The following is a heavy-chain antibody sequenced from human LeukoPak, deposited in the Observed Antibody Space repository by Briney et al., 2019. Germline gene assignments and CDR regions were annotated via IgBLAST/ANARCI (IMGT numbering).Heavy chain of an antibody. V-gene: IGHV4-61*05. J-gene: IGHJ4*02. D-gene: IGHD7-27*01. CDR2: IYYSGST. CDR3: ARVSGATGAFDY. Sequence: SETLSLTCTVSGGSISSSSYYWGWIRQPPGKGLEWIGYIYYSGSTNYNPSLKSRVTISVDTSKNQFSLKLSSVTAADTAVYYCARVSGATGAFDYWGQGTLVTVSS. CDR1: GGSISSSSYY.